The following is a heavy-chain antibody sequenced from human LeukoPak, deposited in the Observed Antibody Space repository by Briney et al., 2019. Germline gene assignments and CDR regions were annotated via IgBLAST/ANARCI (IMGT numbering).Heavy chain of an antibody. CDR1: GFTFSSYW. D-gene: IGHD6-19*01. CDR2: IYSGGST. Sequence: GGSLRLSCAASGFTFSSYWMSWVRQAPGKGLEWVSVIYSGGSTYYADSVKGRFTISRDNSKNTLYLQMNSLRAEDMAVYYCAREVSSGWYSDYYMDVWGKGTTVTISS. V-gene: IGHV3-66*01. CDR3: AREVSSGWYSDYYMDV. J-gene: IGHJ6*03.